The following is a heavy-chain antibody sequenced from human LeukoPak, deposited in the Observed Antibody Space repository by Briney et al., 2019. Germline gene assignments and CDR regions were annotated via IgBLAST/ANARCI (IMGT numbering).Heavy chain of an antibody. J-gene: IGHJ3*02. V-gene: IGHV5-51*01. D-gene: IGHD3-22*01. CDR3: ARHVTYYDSSGYYSDAFDI. CDR1: GYSFTSYW. CDR2: IYPGDSDT. Sequence: GESLKISCQGSGYSFTSYWIGWVRQMPGKGLEWMGTIYPGDSDTRYSPSFQGQVTISADKSISTAYLQWSSLKASDTAMYYCARHVTYYDSSGYYSDAFDIWGQGTMVTVSS.